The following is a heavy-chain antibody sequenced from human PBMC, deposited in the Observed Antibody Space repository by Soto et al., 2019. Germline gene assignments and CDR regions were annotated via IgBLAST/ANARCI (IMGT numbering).Heavy chain of an antibody. CDR3: ARAADWFAP. Sequence: ASVKVSCKASGYTFTSYSMHWVRQAPGQRLEWMGWINVANGNTRYSQKFQGRVTITRDTSASTAYMELSSLRSEDTAVYYCARAADWFAPWGQGTLVTVSS. CDR1: GYTFTSYS. J-gene: IGHJ5*02. V-gene: IGHV1-3*01. CDR2: INVANGNT.